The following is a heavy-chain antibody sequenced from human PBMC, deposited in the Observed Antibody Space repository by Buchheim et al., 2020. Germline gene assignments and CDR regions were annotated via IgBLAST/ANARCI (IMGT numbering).Heavy chain of an antibody. Sequence: QVQLVESGGGVVQPGRSLRLSCAASGFTFSSYGLHWVRQAPGKGLEWVAVMWFDGTTKDYVDSVKGRFTISRDNSKNTLYLQMNSLRAEDTAVYYCAKDSSGWFGGYFDYWGQGIL. CDR1: GFTFSSYG. V-gene: IGHV3-33*06. CDR3: AKDSSGWFGGYFDY. J-gene: IGHJ4*02. CDR2: MWFDGTTK. D-gene: IGHD6-19*01.